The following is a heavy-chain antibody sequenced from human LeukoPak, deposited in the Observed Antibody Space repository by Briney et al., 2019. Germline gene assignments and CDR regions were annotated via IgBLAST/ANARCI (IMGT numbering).Heavy chain of an antibody. CDR2: ISGSGGST. Sequence: GGSLRLSCAASGFTFSSYAMSWVRQAPGKGLEWASAISGSGGSTYYADSVKGRFTISRDNSKNTLYLQMNSLRAEDTAVYYCAKSYDYVWEFDYWGQGTLVTVSS. D-gene: IGHD3-16*01. V-gene: IGHV3-23*01. J-gene: IGHJ4*02. CDR3: AKSYDYVWEFDY. CDR1: GFTFSSYA.